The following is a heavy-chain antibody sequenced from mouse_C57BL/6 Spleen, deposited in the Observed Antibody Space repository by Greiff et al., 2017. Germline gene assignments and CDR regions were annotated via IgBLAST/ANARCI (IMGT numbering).Heavy chain of an antibody. CDR2: INPSSGTT. J-gene: IGHJ3*01. V-gene: IGHV1-7*01. D-gene: IGHD1-1*01. CDR1: GYTFTSYW. Sequence: VQLQQSGAELAKPGASVKLSCKASGYTFTSYWMHWVKQRPGQGLEWIGYINPSSGTTKYNEKFKDKATLTADNSSSTAYMLLSILTYEDSAVYYCARCDYYSCFAYWGQGTLVTVSA. CDR3: ARCDYYSCFAY.